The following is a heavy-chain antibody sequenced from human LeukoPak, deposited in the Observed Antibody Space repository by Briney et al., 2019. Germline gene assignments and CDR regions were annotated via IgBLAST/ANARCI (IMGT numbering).Heavy chain of an antibody. V-gene: IGHV3-23*01. D-gene: IGHD3-3*01. CDR3: AKDSNYDFWSAYSPYYFDS. Sequence: TGGSLRLSCAASGFTFSSYAMTWVRQAPGKAPEWVSAISGSGGSTNYADSVKGRFTISRDNSKNTVYLQMNSLRPDDTAVYYCAKDSNYDFWSAYSPYYFDSWGQGTLVTVSS. J-gene: IGHJ4*02. CDR2: ISGSGGST. CDR1: GFTFSSYA.